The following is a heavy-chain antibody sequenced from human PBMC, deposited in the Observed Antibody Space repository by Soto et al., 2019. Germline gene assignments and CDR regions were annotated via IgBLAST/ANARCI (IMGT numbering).Heavy chain of an antibody. CDR2: IYHSGST. D-gene: IGHD3-22*01. Sequence: QVQLQESGPGLVKPSGTLSLTCAVSGGSISSSNWWSGVRQHPVQGQEWIWEIYHSGSTNDNPSLKSRVTISVDKSKDQFSLKLSSVTAADTAVYYCARDRDQYYDSSGYGKVGYNYGMDVWGQGTTVTVSS. CDR3: ARDRDQYYDSSGYGKVGYNYGMDV. J-gene: IGHJ6*02. V-gene: IGHV4-4*02. CDR1: GGSISSSNW.